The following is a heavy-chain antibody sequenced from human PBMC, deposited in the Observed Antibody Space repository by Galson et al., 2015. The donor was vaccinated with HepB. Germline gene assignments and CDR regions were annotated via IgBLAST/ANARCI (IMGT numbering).Heavy chain of an antibody. CDR1: GFIFSTYA. V-gene: IGHV3-30-3*01. Sequence: LRLSCAASGFIFSTYAMHWVRQAPGKGLQGVAVMSGDGSKKYYGDSVRGRFTISRDNSKNKLYLQMNSLRTEDTAVYYCAREKVIDHTGYGMDVWGQGTTATVSS. J-gene: IGHJ6*02. CDR2: MSGDGSKK. D-gene: IGHD3-22*01. CDR3: AREKVIDHTGYGMDV.